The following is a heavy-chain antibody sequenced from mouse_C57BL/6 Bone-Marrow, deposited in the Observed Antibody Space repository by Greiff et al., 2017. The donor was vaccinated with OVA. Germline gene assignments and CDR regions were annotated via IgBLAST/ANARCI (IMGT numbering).Heavy chain of an antibody. CDR2: IDPETGGT. CDR1: GYTFTDYE. CDR3: TRGYSNYYAMDY. Sequence: QVQLQQPGAELVKPGASVKLSCKASGYTFTDYEMHWVKQTPVHGLEWIGAIDPETGGTAYNQKFKGKAILTADKSSSTAYMELRSLTSEDSAVYYCTRGYSNYYAMDYWGQGTSVTVSS. D-gene: IGHD2-5*01. J-gene: IGHJ4*01. V-gene: IGHV1-15*01.